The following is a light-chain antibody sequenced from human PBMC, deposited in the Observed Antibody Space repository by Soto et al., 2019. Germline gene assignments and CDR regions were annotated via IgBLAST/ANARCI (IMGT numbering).Light chain of an antibody. CDR2: DAS. Sequence: EIVLTQSPRTLSLSPGERATLSCRASQSVSSSYLAWYQQKPGQAPRLLIYDASTRATGVPDRFSGSGSGTDCTLTINRLEPEDFAVYYCQRYGSSPPWTFGQGTKVEIK. CDR1: QSVSSSY. CDR3: QRYGSSPPWT. V-gene: IGKV3-20*01. J-gene: IGKJ1*01.